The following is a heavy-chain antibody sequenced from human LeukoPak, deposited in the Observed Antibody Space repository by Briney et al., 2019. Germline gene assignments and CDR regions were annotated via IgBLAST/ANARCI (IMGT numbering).Heavy chain of an antibody. D-gene: IGHD2-2*02. CDR1: GFTFSNTW. CDR3: AREVYCSSTSCYTGYFQH. Sequence: GGSLRLSCAASGFTFSNTWMSWVRQAPGKGLEWVANIKQDGSEKYYVDSVKGRFTISRDNAKNSPYLQMNSLRAEDTAVYYCAREVYCSSTSCYTGYFQHWGQGTLVTVSS. V-gene: IGHV3-7*01. CDR2: IKQDGSEK. J-gene: IGHJ1*01.